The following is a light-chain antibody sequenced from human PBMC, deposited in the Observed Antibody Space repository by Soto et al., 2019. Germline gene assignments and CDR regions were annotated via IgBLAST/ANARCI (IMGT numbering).Light chain of an antibody. CDR1: QTISGSH. V-gene: IGKV3-20*01. Sequence: IVLTQSPGTLSLSPGETATLSCWASQTISGSHLAWYQQRPGQAPRLLLYGASSKATGIPDRFSGSGSGRDVSLSISRLEPEDFAVYYCQHYGSPTYTFGQGTKLEI. CDR3: QHYGSPTYT. CDR2: GAS. J-gene: IGKJ2*01.